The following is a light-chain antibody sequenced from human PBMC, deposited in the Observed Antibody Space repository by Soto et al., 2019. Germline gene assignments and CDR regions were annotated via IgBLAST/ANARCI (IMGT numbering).Light chain of an antibody. CDR2: EVS. CDR3: SPYAGTNNYV. Sequence: QSARTQPPSASGSPGQSVTISCTGTSSDVGGYNYVSWYQQHPGKALKLMIYEVSKRPSGVPDRFSGSKSGNTASLTVSGLQAEDEADYYCSPYAGTNNYVFGTGTKVTVL. V-gene: IGLV2-8*01. J-gene: IGLJ1*01. CDR1: SSDVGGYNY.